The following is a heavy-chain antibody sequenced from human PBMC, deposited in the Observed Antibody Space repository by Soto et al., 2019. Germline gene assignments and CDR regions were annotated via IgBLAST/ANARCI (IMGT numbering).Heavy chain of an antibody. J-gene: IGHJ4*02. CDR1: GGSISSYY. V-gene: IGHV4-59*01. CDR2: IYYSGST. Sequence: QVQLQESGPGLVKPSETLSLTCTVSGGSISSYYWSWIRQPPGKGLEWIGYIYYSGSTNYNPSLKSRVTISVDTSKNQFSLKLSSVTAADTAVYYCARESVSGSYYRYFDYWGQGTLVTVSS. CDR3: ARESVSGSYYRYFDY. D-gene: IGHD1-26*01.